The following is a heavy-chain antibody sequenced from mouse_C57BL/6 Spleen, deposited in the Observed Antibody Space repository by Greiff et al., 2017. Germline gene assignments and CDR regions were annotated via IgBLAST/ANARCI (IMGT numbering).Heavy chain of an antibody. Sequence: EVQLVESGGDLVKPGGSLKLSCAASGFTFSSYGMSWVRQTPDKRLEWVATISSGGSYTYYPDSVKGRYTISRDNAKNTLYLQMSSLKSEDTAVYYCARDYSNAWFAYWGQGTLVTVSA. V-gene: IGHV5-6*01. CDR2: ISSGGSYT. D-gene: IGHD2-5*01. CDR3: ARDYSNAWFAY. J-gene: IGHJ3*01. CDR1: GFTFSSYG.